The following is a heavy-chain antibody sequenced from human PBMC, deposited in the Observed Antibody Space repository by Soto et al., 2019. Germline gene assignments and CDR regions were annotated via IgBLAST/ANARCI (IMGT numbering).Heavy chain of an antibody. Sequence: GGSPRLSCAASGVTFSSYGMHWVRQAPDKGLEWVAVIRYDGSNKYYADSVKGRFTISRDNSKNTLYLQMNSLRAEDTAVYYCARDQKQLVDYWGQGTLVTV. J-gene: IGHJ4*02. D-gene: IGHD6-13*01. CDR2: IRYDGSNK. CDR3: ARDQKQLVDY. CDR1: GVTFSSYG. V-gene: IGHV3-33*01.